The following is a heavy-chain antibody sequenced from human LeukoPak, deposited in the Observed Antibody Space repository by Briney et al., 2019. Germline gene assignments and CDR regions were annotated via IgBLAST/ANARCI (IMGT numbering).Heavy chain of an antibody. CDR1: GYTFTGYY. Sequence: ASAKVSCKASGYTFTGYYMHWVRQAPGQGLEWMGWINPNSGGTNYAQKFQGWVTMTRDTPISTAYMELSRLRSDDTAVYYCARGRGIVGATREYFQHWGQGTLVTVSS. J-gene: IGHJ1*01. CDR2: INPNSGGT. D-gene: IGHD1-26*01. CDR3: ARGRGIVGATREYFQH. V-gene: IGHV1-2*04.